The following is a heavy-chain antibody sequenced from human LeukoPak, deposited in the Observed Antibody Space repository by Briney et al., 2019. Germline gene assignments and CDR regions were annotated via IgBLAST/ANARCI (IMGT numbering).Heavy chain of an antibody. Sequence: GGSLRLSCVESGFTSDDYAMYWVWHALGGGLEWGSGGSWNSGSIGYADSMKGLFTISRDNAKNSLYLHINSLRAEDAALYYCAKSARYDSSGYPDYWGQGTLFTVSS. CDR2: GSWNSGSI. J-gene: IGHJ4*02. D-gene: IGHD3-22*01. V-gene: IGHV3-9*02. CDR1: GFTSDDYA. CDR3: AKSARYDSSGYPDY.